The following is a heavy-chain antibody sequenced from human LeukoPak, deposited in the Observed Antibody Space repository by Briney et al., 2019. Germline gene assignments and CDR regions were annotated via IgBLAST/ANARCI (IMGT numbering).Heavy chain of an antibody. J-gene: IGHJ4*02. V-gene: IGHV1-69*13. D-gene: IGHD1-26*01. CDR1: GGTFSSYA. CDR3: ARKNSGSYFLLDY. Sequence: ASVKVSCKASGGTFSSYAISWVRQAPGQGLEWMGGIIPIFGTANYAQKFQGRVTITADESTSTAYMELSSLRSEDTAVYYCARKNSGSYFLLDYWGQGTLVTVSS. CDR2: IIPIFGTA.